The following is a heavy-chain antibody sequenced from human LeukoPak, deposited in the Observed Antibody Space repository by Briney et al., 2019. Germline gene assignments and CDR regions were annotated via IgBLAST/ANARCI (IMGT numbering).Heavy chain of an antibody. Sequence: SETLSLTCAVYGGSFSGYYWSWIRQPPGKGLEWIGYIYYSGSTNYNPSLKSRVTISVDTSKNQFSLKLSSVTAADTAVYYCARDSRTMVRGMDVWGKGTTVTISS. CDR1: GGSFSGYY. D-gene: IGHD3-10*01. CDR3: ARDSRTMVRGMDV. CDR2: IYYSGST. J-gene: IGHJ6*03. V-gene: IGHV4-59*01.